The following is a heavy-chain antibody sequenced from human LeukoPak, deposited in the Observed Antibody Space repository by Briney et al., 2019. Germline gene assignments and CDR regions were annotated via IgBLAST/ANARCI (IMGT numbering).Heavy chain of an antibody. D-gene: IGHD6-13*01. CDR3: AREWDEHSSSWYLSAYYYGMDV. J-gene: IGHJ6*02. CDR1: GGCISSSSYY. CDR2: IYYSGST. V-gene: IGHV4-39*02. Sequence: PSETLSLTCTVSGGCISSSSYYWGWIRQPPGKGLEWIGSIYYSGSTYYNPSLKSRVTISIDTSKNQFSLKLSSVTAADTAVYYCAREWDEHSSSWYLSAYYYGMDVWGQGTTVTVSS.